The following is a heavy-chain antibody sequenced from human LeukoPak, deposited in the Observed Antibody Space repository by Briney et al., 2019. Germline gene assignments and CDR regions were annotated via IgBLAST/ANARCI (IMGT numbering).Heavy chain of an antibody. D-gene: IGHD3-10*01. Sequence: SETLSLTCTVSGGSISSYYWSWIRQPPGKGLEWIGYIYYSGSTNYNPSLKSRVTISVDTSKNQFSLKLSSVTAADTAVYYCASFMVLGVMYDYWGQGTLVTVSS. CDR2: IYYSGST. J-gene: IGHJ4*02. V-gene: IGHV4-59*12. CDR3: ASFMVLGVMYDY. CDR1: GGSISSYY.